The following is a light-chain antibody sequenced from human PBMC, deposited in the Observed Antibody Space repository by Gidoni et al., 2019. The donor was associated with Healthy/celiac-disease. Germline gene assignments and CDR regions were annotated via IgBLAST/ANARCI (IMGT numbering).Light chain of an antibody. Sequence: QSPATLSLSPGERATLSCRASQSVSSYLAWYQQKPGQAPRLLIYDASNRATGIPARFSGSGSGTDFTLTISSLEPEDFAVYYCQQRSNWPPLTFXGXTKVEIK. CDR1: QSVSSY. CDR2: DAS. V-gene: IGKV3-11*01. J-gene: IGKJ4*01. CDR3: QQRSNWPPLT.